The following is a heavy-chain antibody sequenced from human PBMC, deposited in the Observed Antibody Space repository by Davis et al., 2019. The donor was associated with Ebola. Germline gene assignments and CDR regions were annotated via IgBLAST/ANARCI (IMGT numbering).Heavy chain of an antibody. Sequence: PSETLSLTCTVSGGSISSYYWSWIRQPPGKGLEWIGYIYYSGSTNYNPSLKSRVTISVDTSKNQFSLKLSSVTAADTAVYYCARALVVAGDYYYGMDVWGQGTTVTVSS. CDR3: ARALVVAGDYYYGMDV. J-gene: IGHJ6*02. CDR1: GGSISSYY. D-gene: IGHD3-22*01. CDR2: IYYSGST. V-gene: IGHV4-59*01.